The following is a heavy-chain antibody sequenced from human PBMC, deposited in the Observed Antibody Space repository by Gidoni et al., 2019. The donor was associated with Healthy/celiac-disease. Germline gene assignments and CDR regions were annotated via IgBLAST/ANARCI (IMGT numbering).Heavy chain of an antibody. CDR2: INSDGGST. J-gene: IGHJ3*02. D-gene: IGHD3-3*01. V-gene: IGHV3-74*01. CDR1: GFTFSSYW. CDR3: ASLGPYDFWSGSGAFDI. Sequence: EVQLVESGGGLVQPGGSVRLSCAASGFTFSSYWMHWVRQVPGKGLVWVSRINSDGGSTSYADSVKGRFTISRDNAKNTLYLQMNSLRAEDTAVYYCASLGPYDFWSGSGAFDIWGQGTMVTVSS.